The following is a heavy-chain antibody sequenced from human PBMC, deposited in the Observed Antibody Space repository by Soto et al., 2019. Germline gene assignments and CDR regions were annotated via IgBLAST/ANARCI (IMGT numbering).Heavy chain of an antibody. D-gene: IGHD4-17*01. J-gene: IGHJ6*02. CDR2: IHYSEST. CDR1: GGSISSGEYY. V-gene: IGHV4-30-4*01. Sequence: QVQLQESGPALVKPSQTLSLTCTVSGGSISSGEYYWSWIRQPPGKGLEWIGYIHYSESTYYNPSLKSRVTISVGTSRNQFSLKLSSVTAADTAVYYCASHDYAHYGIDVWGQGTTVTVSS. CDR3: ASHDYAHYGIDV.